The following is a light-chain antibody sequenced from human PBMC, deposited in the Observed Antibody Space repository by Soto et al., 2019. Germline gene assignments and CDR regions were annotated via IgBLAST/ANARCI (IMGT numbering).Light chain of an antibody. J-gene: IGKJ1*01. V-gene: IGKV3-11*01. CDR2: DAS. CDR1: QSVGTF. Sequence: EIVLTQSPATLSLSPGERATLSCRASQSVGTFFAWYQQKPGQAPRLLIYDASNRATGIPPRFSGSGSGTDFTLTISSLKPEDFAVYYCQQCNNWPQWTFGQGTKVDIK. CDR3: QQCNNWPQWT.